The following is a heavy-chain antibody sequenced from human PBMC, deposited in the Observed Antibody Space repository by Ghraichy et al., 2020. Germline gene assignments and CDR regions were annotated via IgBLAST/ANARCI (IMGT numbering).Heavy chain of an antibody. CDR2: ISGSGGST. CDR1: GFTFSSYA. J-gene: IGHJ6*03. CDR3: AKIAVYYYYYMDV. V-gene: IGHV3-23*01. Sequence: GSLRLSCAASGFTFSSYAMSWVCQAPGKGLEWVSAISGSGGSTYYADSVKGRFTISRDNSKNTLYLQMNSLRAEHTAVYYCAKIAVYYYYYMDVWGKGTTVTVSS. D-gene: IGHD6-13*01.